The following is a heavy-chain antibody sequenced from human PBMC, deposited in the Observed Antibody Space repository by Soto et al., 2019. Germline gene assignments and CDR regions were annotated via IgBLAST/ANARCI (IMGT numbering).Heavy chain of an antibody. J-gene: IGHJ6*02. CDR3: AASCVGCRGFNYYGMDV. D-gene: IGHD1-26*01. Sequence: PSETLSLTCAVYGGSFSGYYWSWIRQPPGKGLEWIGYIYYSGSTCYNPSLKSRVTISVDTSKNQYSLKLSSVTAADTAVYYCAASCVGCRGFNYYGMDVPAQGTTVTVSS. V-gene: IGHV4-59*06. CDR2: IYYSGST. CDR1: GGSFSGYY.